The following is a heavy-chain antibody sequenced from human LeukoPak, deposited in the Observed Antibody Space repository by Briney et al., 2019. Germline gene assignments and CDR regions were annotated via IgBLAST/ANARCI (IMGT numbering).Heavy chain of an antibody. Sequence: GASVKVSCKASGYIFTSLDINWVRQATGQGLEWMGWMNPKSGYTGSAQQFQGRVTFTRSTSISTAYMELSSLRSEDTAVYYCVRVDGSPDFWGQGTLITVSS. CDR2: MNPKSGYT. CDR3: VRVDGSPDF. D-gene: IGHD3-22*01. J-gene: IGHJ4*02. CDR1: GYIFTSLD. V-gene: IGHV1-8*03.